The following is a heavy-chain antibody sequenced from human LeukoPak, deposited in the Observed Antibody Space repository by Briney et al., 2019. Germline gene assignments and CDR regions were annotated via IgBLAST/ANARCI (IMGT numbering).Heavy chain of an antibody. Sequence: PGGSLRLSCAASGFTFSNFWVHWVRQAPGKGLVWVSRISTDGSSTAYADSVKGRFTISRDNAKNSLYLQMNSLRDEDTAVYYCARAVAADFWGQGTQVTVSS. V-gene: IGHV3-74*01. CDR3: ARAVAADF. J-gene: IGHJ4*02. D-gene: IGHD6-19*01. CDR1: GFTFSNFW. CDR2: ISTDGSST.